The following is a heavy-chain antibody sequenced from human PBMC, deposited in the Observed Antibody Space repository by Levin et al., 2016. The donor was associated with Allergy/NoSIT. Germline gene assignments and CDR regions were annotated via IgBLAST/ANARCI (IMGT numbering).Heavy chain of an antibody. D-gene: IGHD6-25*01. CDR3: ARQGYTSGWDY. CDR2: IYPGDSDT. Sequence: VRQMPGKGLEWMGIIYPGDSDTRYSPSFQGQVTISGDKSITTAYLQWSSLKASDTAIYYCARQGYTSGWDYWGQGTLVTVSS. V-gene: IGHV5-51*01. J-gene: IGHJ4*02.